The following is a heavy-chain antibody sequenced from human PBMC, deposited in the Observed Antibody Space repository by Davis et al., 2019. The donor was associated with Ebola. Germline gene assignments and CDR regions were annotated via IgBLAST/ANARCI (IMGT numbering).Heavy chain of an antibody. CDR2: IIPILGIA. D-gene: IGHD6-13*01. J-gene: IGHJ6*04. V-gene: IGHV1-69*04. Sequence: SVKVSCKASGYTFTGYYMHWVRQAPGQGLEWMGRIIPILGIANYAQKFQGRVTITADESTSTAYMELSSLRSEDTAVYYCARVRPLAAAGMDVWGKGTTVTVSS. CDR1: GYTFTGYY. CDR3: ARVRPLAAAGMDV.